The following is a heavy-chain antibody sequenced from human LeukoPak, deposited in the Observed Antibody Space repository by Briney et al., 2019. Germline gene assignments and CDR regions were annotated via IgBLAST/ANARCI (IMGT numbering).Heavy chain of an antibody. D-gene: IGHD3-22*01. CDR3: ARAPGDSSGYPTKFDY. J-gene: IGHJ4*02. Sequence: GGSLRLSCAASGFTFSSYAMSWVRQAPGKGLEWVSAISGSGGSTYYADSVKGRFTISRDNSKNTLYLQMNSLRAEDTAVYYCARAPGDSSGYPTKFDYWGQGTLVTISS. V-gene: IGHV3-23*01. CDR2: ISGSGGST. CDR1: GFTFSSYA.